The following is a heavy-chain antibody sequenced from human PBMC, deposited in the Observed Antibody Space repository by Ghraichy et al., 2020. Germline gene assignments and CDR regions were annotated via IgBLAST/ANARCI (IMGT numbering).Heavy chain of an antibody. CDR1: GFTFSSYG. J-gene: IGHJ4*02. D-gene: IGHD3-22*01. CDR2: IRYDGSNK. V-gene: IGHV3-30*02. Sequence: GGSLRLSCAASGFTFSSYGMHWVRQAPGKGLEWVAFIRYDGSNKYYADSVKGRFTISRDNSKNTLYLQMNSLRAEDTAVYYCAKEYYYDSSGYSPLDYWGQGTLVTVSS. CDR3: AKEYYYDSSGYSPLDY.